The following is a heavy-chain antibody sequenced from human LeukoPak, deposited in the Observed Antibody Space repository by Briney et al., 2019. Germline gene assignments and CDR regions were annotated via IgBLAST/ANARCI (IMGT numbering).Heavy chain of an antibody. CDR1: GFSFTDHY. CDR2: INGKRGDT. D-gene: IGHD7-27*01. Sequence: ASVKVSCKASGFSFTDHYMHWVRQAPGQGLEWMGWINGKRGDTNYAQNFQDRVTMTRDTSTSTVYMELSRLTVDDTAVYYCARDHDWGVDYWGQGTLVTVSS. CDR3: ARDHDWGVDY. V-gene: IGHV1-2*02. J-gene: IGHJ4*02.